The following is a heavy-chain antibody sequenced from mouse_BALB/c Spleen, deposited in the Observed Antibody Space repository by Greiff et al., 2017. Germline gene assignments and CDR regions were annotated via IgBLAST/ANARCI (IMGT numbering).Heavy chain of an antibody. V-gene: IGHV14-4*02. J-gene: IGHJ4*01. CDR1: GFNIKDYY. CDR2: IDPENGDT. Sequence: EVKLVESGAELVRSGASVKLSCTASGFNIKDYYMHWVKQRPEQGLEWIGWIDPENGDTEYAPKFQGRATMTADTSSNTAYLQLSSLTSEDTAVYYCNARYDVGAMDYWGQGTSVTVSS. D-gene: IGHD2-14*01. CDR3: NARYDVGAMDY.